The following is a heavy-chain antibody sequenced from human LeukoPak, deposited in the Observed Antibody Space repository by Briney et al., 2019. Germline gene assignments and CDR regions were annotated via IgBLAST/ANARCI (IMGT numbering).Heavy chain of an antibody. CDR1: GYTFTSYG. J-gene: IGHJ4*02. V-gene: IGHV1-18*01. CDR2: ISAYNGNT. D-gene: IGHD3-22*01. Sequence: ASVKVSCKASGYTFTSYGISWVRQAPGQGLEWMGWISAYNGNTNYAQKLQGRVTMTTDTSTSTAYMELRSLRSDDTAVYYCARAGTYYYDSSGYEDYWGQGTLVTVSS. CDR3: ARAGTYYYDSSGYEDY.